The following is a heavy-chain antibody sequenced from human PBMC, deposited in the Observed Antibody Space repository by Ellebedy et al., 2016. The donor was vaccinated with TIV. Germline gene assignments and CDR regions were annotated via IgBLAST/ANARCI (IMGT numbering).Heavy chain of an antibody. Sequence: ASVKVSXKASGYTFTGNYVHWVRQAPGQGLEWLGWINPKSGGTHFAQKFQARVTMTADTSISTVYMELSSLRSDDTAVYYCARDSGHSGADADFWGQGALVTVSS. V-gene: IGHV1-2*02. D-gene: IGHD5-12*01. CDR1: GYTFTGNY. J-gene: IGHJ4*02. CDR2: INPKSGGT. CDR3: ARDSGHSGADADF.